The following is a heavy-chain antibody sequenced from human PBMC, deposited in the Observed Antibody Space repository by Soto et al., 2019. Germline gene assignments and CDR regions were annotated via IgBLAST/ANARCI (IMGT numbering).Heavy chain of an antibody. V-gene: IGHV3-15*01. J-gene: IGHJ6*02. CDR3: TRYYGSGSYYNPYYYYYGMDV. CDR1: GFTFSNAW. Sequence: PGGSLRLSCAASGFTFSNAWMSWVRQAPGKGLEWVGRIKSKTDGGTTDYAAPVKGRFTISRDDSKNTLYLQVNSLKTEDTAVYYCTRYYGSGSYYNPYYYYYGMDVWGQGTTVTVSS. CDR2: IKSKTDGGTT. D-gene: IGHD3-10*01.